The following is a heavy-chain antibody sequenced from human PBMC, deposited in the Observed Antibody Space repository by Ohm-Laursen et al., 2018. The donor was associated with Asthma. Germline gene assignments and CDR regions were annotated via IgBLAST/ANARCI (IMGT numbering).Heavy chain of an antibody. J-gene: IGHJ6*02. CDR3: ARTSLRYCSSTSCYLGGDV. Sequence: GSSVKVSCKASGYTFTSYGISWVRQAPGQGLEWMGIINPSGGSTSYAQKFQGRVTMTRDTSTSTVYMELSSLRSEDTAVYYCARTSLRYCSSTSCYLGGDVWGQGTTVTVSS. CDR1: GYTFTSYG. D-gene: IGHD2-2*01. CDR2: INPSGGST. V-gene: IGHV1-46*01.